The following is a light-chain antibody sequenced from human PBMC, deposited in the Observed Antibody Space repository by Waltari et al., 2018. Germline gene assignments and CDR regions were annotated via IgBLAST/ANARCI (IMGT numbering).Light chain of an antibody. V-gene: IGKV1-5*01. CDR3: QQYNRFSP. CDR2: DAS. CDR1: EAINKW. J-gene: IGKJ1*01. Sequence: DTQLSQFPSTLAASVGDRVTITCRAREAINKWLAWYQQKPGKAPKVLIYDASTLQSGVPSRFSVSGSGTEFTLTIDSLQPADFATYYCQQYNRFSPFGQGTNVEVK.